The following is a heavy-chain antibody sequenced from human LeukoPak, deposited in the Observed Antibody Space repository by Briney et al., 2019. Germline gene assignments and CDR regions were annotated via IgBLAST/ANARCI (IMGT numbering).Heavy chain of an antibody. CDR2: INPDSGGT. J-gene: IGHJ3*02. Sequence: ASVKVSCKASVYTFTGKHMYWVRQAPGQGLECLGWINPDSGGTNYVQRFQGRVTMTRDTSISTAYMELISLTSDDTAVYFCAREVGINAFDIWGQGTMVTVSS. V-gene: IGHV1-2*02. CDR3: AREVGINAFDI. D-gene: IGHD1-26*01. CDR1: VYTFTGKH.